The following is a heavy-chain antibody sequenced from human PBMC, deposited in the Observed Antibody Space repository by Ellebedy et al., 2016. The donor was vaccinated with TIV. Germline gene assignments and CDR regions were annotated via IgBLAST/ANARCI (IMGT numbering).Heavy chain of an antibody. CDR1: GGTFSSYA. J-gene: IGHJ6*02. CDR2: IIPILGIA. D-gene: IGHD1-26*01. V-gene: IGHV1-69*04. Sequence: ASVKVSCKASGGTFSSYAISWVRQAPGQGLEWMGRIIPILGIANYAQKFQGRVTMTRNTSISTAYMELSSLRSEDTAVYYCARNEWELLHYGMDVWGQGTTVTVSS. CDR3: ARNEWELLHYGMDV.